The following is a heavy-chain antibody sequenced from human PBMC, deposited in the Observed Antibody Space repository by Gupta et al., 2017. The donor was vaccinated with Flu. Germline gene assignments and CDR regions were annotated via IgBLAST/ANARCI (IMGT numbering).Heavy chain of an antibody. Sequence: EVQLFESGGGFVQPGGSLRPFCAAPGFTFSSYARSWVRQAPGKGLEWASAISGSGGSTYYADSVKGRFTISRDNSKNTLYLQMNSLRAEDTAVYYCAKVVGDDDYGTTWGQGTLVTVSS. J-gene: IGHJ5*02. CDR1: GFTFSSYA. D-gene: IGHD4-17*01. CDR2: ISGSGGST. CDR3: AKVVGDDDYGTT. V-gene: IGHV3-23*01.